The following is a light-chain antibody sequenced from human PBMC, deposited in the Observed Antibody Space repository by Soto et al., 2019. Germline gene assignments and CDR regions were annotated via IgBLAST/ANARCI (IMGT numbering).Light chain of an antibody. V-gene: IGKV1-5*01. CDR3: QNYYNYPWT. CDR2: DAS. Sequence: IQMTHSPSSLSASVCDRVSITCRASQTISTWLAWYQQQPGRAPRLLIYDASSLQSGVPSRFSGNGSGTEFTLTISSLQPDDFSSYYCQNYYNYPWTFGQGTKVDIK. J-gene: IGKJ1*01. CDR1: QTISTW.